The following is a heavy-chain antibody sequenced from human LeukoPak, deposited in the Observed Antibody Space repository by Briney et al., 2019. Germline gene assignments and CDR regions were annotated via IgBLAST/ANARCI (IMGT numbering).Heavy chain of an antibody. J-gene: IGHJ6*02. Sequence: GGSLRLSCAASGFTFSSYWMHWVRQAPGKGLVWVSRINSDGSSTSYADSVKGRFTISRDNAKNTLYLQMNSLRAEDTAVYYCARGHRYPIVVVTADYYYYYGMDVWGQGTTVNVSS. CDR2: INSDGSST. CDR3: ARGHRYPIVVVTADYYYYYGMDV. D-gene: IGHD2-21*02. CDR1: GFTFSSYW. V-gene: IGHV3-74*01.